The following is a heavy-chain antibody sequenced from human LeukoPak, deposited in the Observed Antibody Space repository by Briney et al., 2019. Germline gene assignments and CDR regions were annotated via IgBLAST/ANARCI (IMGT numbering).Heavy chain of an antibody. J-gene: IGHJ4*02. CDR1: GGSFSGDY. D-gene: IGHD6-6*01. Sequence: SETLPLTCAVYGGSFSGDYWSWIRQPPGKGLEWIGEINHSGGTSYNPSLKSRVTISADTSKNQFSLKVTSVTAADTAVYYCAGGGRGARLQSWGRGTPVTVSS. CDR2: INHSGGT. CDR3: AGGGRGARLQS. V-gene: IGHV4-34*01.